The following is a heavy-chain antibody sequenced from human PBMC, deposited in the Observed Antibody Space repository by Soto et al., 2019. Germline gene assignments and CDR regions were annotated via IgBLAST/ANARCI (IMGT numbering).Heavy chain of an antibody. CDR3: AKDGGEGRIAVAGISPDMDV. D-gene: IGHD6-19*01. CDR2: ISGSGGST. V-gene: IGHV3-23*01. CDR1: GFTFSSYA. Sequence: GGSLRLSCAASGFTFSSYAMSWVRQAPGKGLEWVSAISGSGGSTYYADSVKGRFTISRDNSKNTLYLQMNSLRAEDTAVYYCAKDGGEGRIAVAGISPDMDVWGKGTTVTVSS. J-gene: IGHJ6*03.